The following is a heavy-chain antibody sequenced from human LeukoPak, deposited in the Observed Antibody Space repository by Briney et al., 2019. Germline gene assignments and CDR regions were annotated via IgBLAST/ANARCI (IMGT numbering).Heavy chain of an antibody. V-gene: IGHV4-34*01. J-gene: IGHJ4*02. CDR1: GGSFSGYY. CDR2: INHSGST. D-gene: IGHD6-19*01. Sequence: SETLSLTCAVYGGSFSGYYWSWIRQPPGKGLEWIGEINHSGSTNYNPSLKSRVTISVDTSKNQFSLKLSSVTAADTAVYYCARESGWALDYWGQGTLVTVSS. CDR3: ARESGWALDY.